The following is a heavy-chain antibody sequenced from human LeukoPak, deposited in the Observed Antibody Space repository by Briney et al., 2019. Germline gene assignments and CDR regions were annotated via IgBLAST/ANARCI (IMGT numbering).Heavy chain of an antibody. D-gene: IGHD6-19*01. V-gene: IGHV1-2*02. Sequence: GASVKVSCKASGYTFTGYYMHWVRQAPGQGLEWMGWINPNSGGTNYAQKFQGRVTMTRDTSTTTVYMELSSLRSDDTAVYYCARDSNHFDNSGLDDGFDFWGQGTKVTVAS. J-gene: IGHJ3*01. CDR3: ARDSNHFDNSGLDDGFDF. CDR2: INPNSGGT. CDR1: GYTFTGYY.